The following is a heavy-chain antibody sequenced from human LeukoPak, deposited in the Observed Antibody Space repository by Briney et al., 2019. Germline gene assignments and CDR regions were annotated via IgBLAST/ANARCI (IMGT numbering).Heavy chain of an antibody. Sequence: ASVKVSCKASGDTFTGYYIHWVRQAPGQGLEWMGWISAYNGNTNYAQKLQGRVTMTTDTSTSTAYMELRSLRSDDTAVYYCARAGSSSGYYYPLYYFDYWGQGTLVTVSS. J-gene: IGHJ4*02. CDR2: ISAYNGNT. V-gene: IGHV1-18*04. CDR3: ARAGSSSGYYYPLYYFDY. D-gene: IGHD3-22*01. CDR1: GDTFTGYY.